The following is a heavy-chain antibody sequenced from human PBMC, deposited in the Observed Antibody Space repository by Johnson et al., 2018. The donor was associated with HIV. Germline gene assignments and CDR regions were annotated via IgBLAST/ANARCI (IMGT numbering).Heavy chain of an antibody. Sequence: EVQLVESGGGLVQPGRSLRLSCAASRFTFDDYAMHWVRQAPGKGLEWVSGISWNSGSIGYADSVKGRFTISRDNAKNSLYLQMNSLRAEDTAVYYCTTGVFHAFDMWGQGTMVTVS. CDR3: TTGVFHAFDM. CDR2: ISWNSGSI. CDR1: RFTFDDYA. D-gene: IGHD3-10*01. V-gene: IGHV3-9*01. J-gene: IGHJ3*02.